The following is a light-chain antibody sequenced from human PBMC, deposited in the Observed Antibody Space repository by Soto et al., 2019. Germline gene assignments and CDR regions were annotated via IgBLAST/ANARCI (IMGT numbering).Light chain of an antibody. V-gene: IGKV1-39*01. Sequence: DIQMTQSPSSLSASVGDRVTITCRASQSISSYLNWYEQKPGKAPKLLIYAASSLQSGVPSRFSGSASGTDFTLTISSPQPEDFATYDCQQSYSTPRTVGQAPKVEIK. CDR3: QQSYSTPRT. CDR2: AAS. CDR1: QSISSY. J-gene: IGKJ1*01.